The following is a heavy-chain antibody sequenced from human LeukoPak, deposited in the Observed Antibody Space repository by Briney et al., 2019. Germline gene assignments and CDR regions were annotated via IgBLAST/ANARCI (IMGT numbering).Heavy chain of an antibody. D-gene: IGHD3-22*01. CDR1: GGSVSSGSYS. V-gene: IGHV4-30-2*01. CDR2: IYHSGST. J-gene: IGHJ3*02. Sequence: SETLSLTCTVSGGSVSSGSYSWSWIRQPPGKGLEWIGYIYHSGSTYYNPSLKSRVTISVDRSKNQFSLKLSSVTAADTAVYYCAREQYYYDSSGYYSKGAFDIWGQGTMVTVS. CDR3: AREQYYYDSSGYYSKGAFDI.